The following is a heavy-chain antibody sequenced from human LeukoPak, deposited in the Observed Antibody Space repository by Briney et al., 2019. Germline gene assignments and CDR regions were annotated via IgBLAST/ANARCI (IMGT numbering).Heavy chain of an antibody. CDR1: GFTFSSYS. D-gene: IGHD2-21*02. CDR3: ARTEYYFDY. Sequence: GGSLRLSCAASGFTFSSYSMNWVRQAPGKGLEWVSYISSSSSTIYYADSVKGRFTISRDNAKNSLYLQMSSLRAEDTAVYYCARTEYYFDYWGQGTLVTVSS. J-gene: IGHJ4*02. V-gene: IGHV3-48*01. CDR2: ISSSSSTI.